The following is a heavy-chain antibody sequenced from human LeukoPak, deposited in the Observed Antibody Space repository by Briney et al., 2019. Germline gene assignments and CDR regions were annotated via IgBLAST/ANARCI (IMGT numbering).Heavy chain of an antibody. CDR1: GFTFSSYA. D-gene: IGHD3-10*01. Sequence: PGGSLRLSCAASGFTFSSYAMSWVRQAPGKGLEWVANIKQDGSEKYYVDSVKGRFTISRDNAKNSLYLQMNSLRAEDTAVYYCARVIVGNWFGEFPYFDYWGQGTLVTVSS. CDR3: ARVIVGNWFGEFPYFDY. J-gene: IGHJ4*02. V-gene: IGHV3-7*01. CDR2: IKQDGSEK.